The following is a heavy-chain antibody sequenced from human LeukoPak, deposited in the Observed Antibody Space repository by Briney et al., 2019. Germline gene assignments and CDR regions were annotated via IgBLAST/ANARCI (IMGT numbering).Heavy chain of an antibody. V-gene: IGHV3-21*01. Sequence: KPGGSLRLSCAASGFTFSSYSMNWGRQAPGKGLEWVSSISSSSSYIYYADSVKGRFTISRDNAKNSLYLQMNSLRAEDTAVYYCARVGGNSGRDAFDIWGQGTMVTVPS. D-gene: IGHD4-23*01. J-gene: IGHJ3*02. CDR1: GFTFSSYS. CDR3: ARVGGNSGRDAFDI. CDR2: ISSSSSYI.